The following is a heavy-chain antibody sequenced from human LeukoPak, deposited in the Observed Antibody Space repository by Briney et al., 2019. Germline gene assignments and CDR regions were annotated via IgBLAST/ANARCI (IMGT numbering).Heavy chain of an antibody. CDR1: GYSISSSSYY. J-gene: IGHJ4*02. CDR2: IYYSGST. Sequence: SETLSLTCTVSGYSISSSSYYWGWIRQPPGKGLEWIGSIYYSGSTYYNPSLKSRVTISVDTSKNQFSLKLSSVTAADTAVYYCARKSRIAVAGTEFDYWGQGTLVTVSS. D-gene: IGHD6-19*01. CDR3: ARKSRIAVAGTEFDY. V-gene: IGHV4-39*07.